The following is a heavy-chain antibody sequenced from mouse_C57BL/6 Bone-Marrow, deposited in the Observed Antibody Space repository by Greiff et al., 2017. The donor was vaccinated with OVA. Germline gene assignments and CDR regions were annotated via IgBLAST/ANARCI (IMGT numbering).Heavy chain of an antibody. J-gene: IGHJ4*01. Sequence: VQLQQSVAELVRPGASVKLSCTASGLYITDSYMHWVKQRPEQGLEWIGRIDPANGDTKYDPKFKGKATITADTSSNPAYLQLSSLTSEDTAIYYCARGRKGAMDYWGQGTSVTVSS. CDR1: GLYITDSY. V-gene: IGHV14-3*01. CDR2: IDPANGDT. CDR3: ARGRKGAMDY.